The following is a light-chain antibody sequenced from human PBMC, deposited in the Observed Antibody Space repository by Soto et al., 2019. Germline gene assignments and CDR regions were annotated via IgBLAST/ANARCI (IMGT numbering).Light chain of an antibody. CDR3: QAWDSSTAV. CDR2: QDS. J-gene: IGLJ2*01. V-gene: IGLV3-1*01. Sequence: SYELTQPPSVSVSPGQTASITCSGDKLGDKYACWYQQKPGQSPVLVIYQDSKRPSGIPERFSCSNSGNTVTLTISGTQAMDEADYYCQAWDSSTAVFGGGTKVTVL. CDR1: KLGDKY.